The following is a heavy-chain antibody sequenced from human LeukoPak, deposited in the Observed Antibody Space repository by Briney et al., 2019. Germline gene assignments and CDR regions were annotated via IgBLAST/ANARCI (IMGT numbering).Heavy chain of an antibody. J-gene: IGHJ5*02. CDR2: ISTSSSYI. D-gene: IGHD2-15*01. V-gene: IGHV3-21*01. CDR3: ARGAAVVAASDSWFDP. Sequence: PGGSLRLSCAASGFTFSSYSMNWVRQAPGKGLEWVSSISTSSSYIYYAGSVKGRFTISRDNARNSLFLQLNSLRAEDTAVYYCARGAAVVAASDSWFDPWGQGTLVTVSS. CDR1: GFTFSSYS.